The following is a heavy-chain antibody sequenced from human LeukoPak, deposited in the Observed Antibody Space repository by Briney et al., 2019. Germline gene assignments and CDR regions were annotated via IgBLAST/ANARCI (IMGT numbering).Heavy chain of an antibody. J-gene: IGHJ6*03. V-gene: IGHV4-61*01. CDR1: GDSISSSYYY. Sequence: SETLSLTCTVSGDSISSSYYYWSWIRQPPGKGLEWIGYIYYSGSTNYNPSLKSRVTISVDTSKNQFSLKLSSVTAADTAVYYCAREGLSSSWSYYYMDVWGKGTTVTVSS. D-gene: IGHD6-13*01. CDR2: IYYSGST. CDR3: AREGLSSSWSYYYMDV.